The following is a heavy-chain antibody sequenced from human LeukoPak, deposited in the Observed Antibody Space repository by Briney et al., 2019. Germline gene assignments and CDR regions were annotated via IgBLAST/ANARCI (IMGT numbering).Heavy chain of an antibody. V-gene: IGHV3-30*01. CDR3: ARDGTLDY. Sequence: AGGSLRLSCAASGFTFSSYNMPWVRQAPGKGLEWVAAISHDGSNEYYPDSVKGRFTISRDNSKNTLYLQMNSLRGEDTAVYFCARDGTLDYWGQGTLVTVSS. CDR1: GFTFSSYN. J-gene: IGHJ4*02. D-gene: IGHD1-1*01. CDR2: ISHDGSNE.